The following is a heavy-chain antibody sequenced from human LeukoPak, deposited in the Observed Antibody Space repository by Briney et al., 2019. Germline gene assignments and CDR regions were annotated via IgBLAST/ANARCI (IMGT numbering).Heavy chain of an antibody. V-gene: IGHV1-8*01. J-gene: IGHJ4*02. CDR3: AREIAAAVVY. CDR2: MNPNSGNT. D-gene: IGHD6-13*01. CDR1: GYTFTSYD. Sequence: ASVKVSCKASGYTFTSYDINWGRQAPGQGVEWMGWMNPNSGNTGYAQKFQGRVTMTRNTSISTAYMELSSLRSEDTAVYYCAREIAAAVVYWGQGTLVTVSS.